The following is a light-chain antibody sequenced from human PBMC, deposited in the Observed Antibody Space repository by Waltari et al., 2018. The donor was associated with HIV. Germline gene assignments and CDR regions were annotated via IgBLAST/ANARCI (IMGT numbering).Light chain of an antibody. V-gene: IGLV2-14*03. J-gene: IGLJ2*01. Sequence: QSALTQPASVSGSPGQSITISCTGTSSDIDGYNYVSWYQQHPGQAPKLMIYDVSNRPSGLSNRFSGSKSGNTASLTISGLQAEDEADYYCSSYTSSSTKVFGGGTKLTVL. CDR3: SSYTSSSTKV. CDR2: DVS. CDR1: SSDIDGYNY.